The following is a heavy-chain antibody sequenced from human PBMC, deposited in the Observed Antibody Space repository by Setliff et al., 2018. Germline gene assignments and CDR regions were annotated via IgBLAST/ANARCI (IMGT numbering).Heavy chain of an antibody. V-gene: IGHV4-38-2*01. J-gene: IGHJ4*02. CDR3: VRGETYYYDSSGYEGKYYFDY. CDR2: IYHSGST. D-gene: IGHD3-22*01. Sequence: SETLSLTCAVSGYSISSGYYWGWIRQPPGKGLEWIGSIYHSGSTYYNPSLKSRVTISVDTSKNQFSLKLSSVTAADTAVYYCVRGETYYYDSSGYEGKYYFDYWGQGTLVTVSS. CDR1: GYSISSGYY.